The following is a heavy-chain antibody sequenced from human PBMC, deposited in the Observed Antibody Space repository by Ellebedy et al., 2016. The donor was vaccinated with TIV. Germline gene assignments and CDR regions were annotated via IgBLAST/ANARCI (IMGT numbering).Heavy chain of an antibody. CDR2: ISSSGDTL. V-gene: IGHV3-48*03. CDR1: GFSFSSYE. CDR3: AFSGYYPLGY. D-gene: IGHD3-22*01. Sequence: PGGSLRLSCAASGFSFSSYEMNWVRQAPGKGLEWISYISSSGDTLSYADSVRGRFTISRDNAKNSLFLQMNSLRAEDTAVYYCAFSGYYPLGYWGQGILATVSS. J-gene: IGHJ4*02.